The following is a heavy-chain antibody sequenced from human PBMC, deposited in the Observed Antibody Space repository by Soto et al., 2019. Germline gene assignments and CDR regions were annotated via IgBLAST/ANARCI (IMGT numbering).Heavy chain of an antibody. CDR1: GFTFSSYA. CDR3: VKDHSSTSRTRFYYYYGMDV. Sequence: GGSLSLSCSASGFTFSSYAMYWVRQAPGKGLEYVSAISSNGGSTYYADSVKGRFTISRDNSKNTLYLQMSSLRAEDTAVYYCVKDHSSTSRTRFYYYYGMDVCGQGTTVTVSS. CDR2: ISSNGGST. J-gene: IGHJ6*02. D-gene: IGHD2-2*01. V-gene: IGHV3-64D*06.